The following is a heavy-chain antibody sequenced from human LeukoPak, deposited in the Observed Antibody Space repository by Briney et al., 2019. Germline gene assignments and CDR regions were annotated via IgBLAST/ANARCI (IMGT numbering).Heavy chain of an antibody. CDR1: GGTFSSYA. Sequence: ASVKVSCKASGGTFSSYAISWVRQAPGQGLEWMGGIIPIFGTANYAQKFQGRVTITADESTSTAYMELSSLRSEDTAVYYCARVYRWAVAGPGAFDYWGQGTLVTVSS. CDR2: IIPIFGTA. V-gene: IGHV1-69*13. D-gene: IGHD6-19*01. CDR3: ARVYRWAVAGPGAFDY. J-gene: IGHJ4*02.